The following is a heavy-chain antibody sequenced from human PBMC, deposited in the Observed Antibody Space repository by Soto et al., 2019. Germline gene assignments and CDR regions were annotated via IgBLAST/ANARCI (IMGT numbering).Heavy chain of an antibody. D-gene: IGHD1-26*01. CDR2: IIPIFGTA. CDR1: GGTFSSYA. J-gene: IGHJ6*02. Sequence: QVQLVQSGAEVKKPGSSVKVSCKASGGTFSSYAISWVRQAPGQGLEWMGGIIPIFGTANYAQKFQGRVTITADESTSTAYMELSSLRSEDTAVYYCARESGSQYSGSYSSYYYGMDVWGQGTTVTVSS. CDR3: ARESGSQYSGSYSSYYYGMDV. V-gene: IGHV1-69*01.